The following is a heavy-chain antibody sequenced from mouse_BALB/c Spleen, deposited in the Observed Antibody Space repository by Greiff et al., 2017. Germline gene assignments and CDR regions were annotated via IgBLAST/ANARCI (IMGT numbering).Heavy chain of an antibody. Sequence: EVKLMESGPGLVKPSQSLSLTCTVTGYSITSDYAWNWIRQFPGNKLEWMGYISYSGSTSYNPSLKSRISITRDTSKNQFFLQLNSVTTEDTATYYCARWGTVVATGGFDYWGQGTTLTVSS. D-gene: IGHD1-1*01. CDR2: ISYSGST. V-gene: IGHV3-2*02. CDR1: GYSITSDYA. CDR3: ARWGTVVATGGFDY. J-gene: IGHJ2*01.